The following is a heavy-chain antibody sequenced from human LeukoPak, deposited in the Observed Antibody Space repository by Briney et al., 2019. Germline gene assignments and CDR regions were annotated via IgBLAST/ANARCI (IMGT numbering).Heavy chain of an antibody. CDR2: ISGSGGST. CDR1: GFTFSSYA. J-gene: IGHJ6*03. CDR3: AKAPRVYYYYYMDV. V-gene: IGHV3-23*01. Sequence: PGGSLRLSCAASGFTFSSYAMSWVRQAPGKGLEWVSAISGSGGSTYYADSVKGRFTISRDNSKNTLYLQMNSLRAEDTAVYYCAKAPRVYYYYYMDVWGKGTTVTVSS.